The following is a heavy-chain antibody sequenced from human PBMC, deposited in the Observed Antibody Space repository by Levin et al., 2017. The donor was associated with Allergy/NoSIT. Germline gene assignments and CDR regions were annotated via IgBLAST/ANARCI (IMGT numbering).Heavy chain of an antibody. Sequence: LSLTCAASGFTFSSYGMHWVRQAPGKGLEWVAVISFDGYNKYYADSVKGRFTISRDNSKNTLYLQMNSLRAEDTAVYYCAKTSYSIYGMDVWGQGTTVTVSS. CDR2: ISFDGYNK. D-gene: IGHD3-3*02. CDR1: GFTFSSYG. CDR3: AKTSYSIYGMDV. V-gene: IGHV3-30*18. J-gene: IGHJ6*02.